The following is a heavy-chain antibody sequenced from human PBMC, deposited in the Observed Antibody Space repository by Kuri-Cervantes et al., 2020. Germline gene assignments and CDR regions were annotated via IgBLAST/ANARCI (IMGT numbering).Heavy chain of an antibody. CDR2: IKLDGSDK. V-gene: IGHV3-7*04. CDR3: VRDGDGHFDH. D-gene: IGHD5-24*01. J-gene: IGHJ4*02. CDR1: GLTFSDYG. Sequence: GGSLRLSCAASGLTFSDYGMNWVRQAPGKGLEWVAHIKLDGSDKTYVDYLKGRFTISRDNTKNSLYLQMNSLRAEDTAVYYCVRDGDGHFDHWGQGTLVTVSS.